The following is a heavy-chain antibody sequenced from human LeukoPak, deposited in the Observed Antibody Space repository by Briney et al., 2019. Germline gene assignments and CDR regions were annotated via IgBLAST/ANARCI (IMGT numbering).Heavy chain of an antibody. CDR2: VTGNGGGT. J-gene: IGHJ4*02. D-gene: IGHD3-3*01. V-gene: IGHV3-23*01. CDR1: GFTFSSYT. CDR3: AKPLWSGHSYFGS. Sequence: GESLRLSCAASGFTFSSYTMSWVRQVPGKGLEWVAGVTGNGGGTYYADSVKDRFTISRDNSKNTLYLQMHSLRAEDTAVYHCAKPLWSGHSYFGSWGQGTLVTVSS.